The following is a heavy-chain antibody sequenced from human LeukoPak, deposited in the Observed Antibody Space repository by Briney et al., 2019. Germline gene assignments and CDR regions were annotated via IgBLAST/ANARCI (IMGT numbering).Heavy chain of an antibody. Sequence: GGSLTLSCAASGFTFSDAWMSWVRQAPGKGLEWVARIKRKTQGGTTDYATPVKGRFTISRDDSKNTLYLQMNSLRAEDTAVYYCANAVGSGDYWGQGTLVTVSS. V-gene: IGHV3-15*01. CDR2: IKRKTQGGTT. D-gene: IGHD2-2*01. CDR3: ANAVGSGDY. J-gene: IGHJ4*02. CDR1: GFTFSDAW.